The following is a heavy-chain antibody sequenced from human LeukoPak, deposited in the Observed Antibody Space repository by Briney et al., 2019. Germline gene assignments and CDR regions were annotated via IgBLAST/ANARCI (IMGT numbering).Heavy chain of an antibody. CDR1: GGSISSYY. J-gene: IGHJ2*01. D-gene: IGHD3-22*01. CDR3: ARSDDSSGYYRNWYFDL. CDR2: IYYSGST. V-gene: IGHV4-59*08. Sequence: SETLSLTCTVSGGSISSYYWSWIRQPPGKGLEWIGYIYYSGSTNYNPSLKSRVTISVDTSKNQFSLKLSSVTAADTAVYYCARSDDSSGYYRNWYFDLWGRGTLVTVSS.